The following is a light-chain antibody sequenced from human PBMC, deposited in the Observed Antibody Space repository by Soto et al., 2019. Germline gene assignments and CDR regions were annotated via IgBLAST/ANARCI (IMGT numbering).Light chain of an antibody. J-gene: IGKJ1*01. Sequence: DIQMTQSPSSLSASVGDRVTITCRASQGISNYLAWYQQKPGKVLKLLIYAASTVQSGVPSRFSGSASGTEFTLTISSLQPEDVATYYCQKYNGALAFGQGTKVDIK. CDR2: AAS. CDR1: QGISNY. CDR3: QKYNGALA. V-gene: IGKV1-27*01.